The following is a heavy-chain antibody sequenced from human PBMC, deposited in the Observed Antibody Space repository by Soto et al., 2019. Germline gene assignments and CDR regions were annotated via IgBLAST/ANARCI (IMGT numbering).Heavy chain of an antibody. J-gene: IGHJ6*02. D-gene: IGHD4-4*01. CDR3: AKPPVITASYYYYDMDV. CDR1: GFTFSTYP. CDR2: ISGSGIST. V-gene: IGHV3-23*01. Sequence: EAQLSESVGGLVQPGGSLRLSCAASGFTFSTYPMSGVRQAPGKGLEWVSGISGSGISTYYADSVKGRFTISRDNSKNTVFLQMNSLRAEDTAVYYCAKPPVITASYYYYDMDVWGQGTTVTVSS.